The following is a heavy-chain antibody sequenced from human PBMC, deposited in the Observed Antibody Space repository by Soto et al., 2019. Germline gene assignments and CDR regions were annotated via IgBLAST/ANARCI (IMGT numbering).Heavy chain of an antibody. CDR2: IIPIFGTA. D-gene: IGHD3-3*01. V-gene: IGHV1-69*01. CDR3: ARGTYYDFWSGYYTDYYYGMDV. CDR1: GGTFSSYA. J-gene: IGHJ6*02. Sequence: QVQLVQSGAEVKKPGSSVKVSCKASGGTFSSYAISWVRQAPGQGLEWMGGIIPIFGTANYAQKFQGRVTITADESTSTDYMELSSLTSEDTAVYYCARGTYYDFWSGYYTDYYYGMDVWGQGTTVTVSS.